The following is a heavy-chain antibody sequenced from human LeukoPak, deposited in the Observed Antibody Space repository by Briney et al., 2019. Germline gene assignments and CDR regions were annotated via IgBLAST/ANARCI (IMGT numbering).Heavy chain of an antibody. CDR1: GYTLSGYG. J-gene: IGHJ4*02. V-gene: IGHV1-18*01. Sequence: ASVKVSCKASGYTLSGYGISWVRQAPGQGLEWVGWITTYNGDKKYSEKFQGRVTMTTDTSTSTYYMELRNLRSDDTALYYCARDCSNGVCYQRDYWGQGTLVTVST. CDR3: ARDCSNGVCYQRDY. CDR2: ITTYNGDK. D-gene: IGHD2-8*01.